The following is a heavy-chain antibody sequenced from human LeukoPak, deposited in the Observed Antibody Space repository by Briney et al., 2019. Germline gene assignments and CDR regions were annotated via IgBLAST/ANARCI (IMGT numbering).Heavy chain of an antibody. CDR3: ARGSKYCSSTSCYLRVYYYYMDV. V-gene: IGHV4-34*01. CDR2: INHSGST. D-gene: IGHD2-2*01. CDR1: GGSFSGYY. J-gene: IGHJ6*03. Sequence: SETLSLTCAVYGGSFSGYYWSWIRQPPGKGLEWIGEINHSGSTNYNPSLKSRVTISVDTSKNQFSLKLSSVTAADTAVYYCARGSKYCSSTSCYLRVYYYYMDVWGKGTTVTVSS.